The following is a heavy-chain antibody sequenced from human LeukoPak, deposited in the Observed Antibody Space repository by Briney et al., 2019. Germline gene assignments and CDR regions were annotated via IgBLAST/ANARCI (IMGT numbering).Heavy chain of an antibody. Sequence: GGSLRLSCAASGFTFSSYAMSWVRQAPGKGLEWVSSISGNSGRTYYADSVKGRFSISRDNSNNTLYLQMNSRRAEDAAVYYCAKSTSSWERVDYWGQGTLVTVSS. CDR2: ISGNSGRT. CDR1: GFTFSSYA. J-gene: IGHJ4*02. D-gene: IGHD6-13*01. CDR3: AKSTSSWERVDY. V-gene: IGHV3-23*01.